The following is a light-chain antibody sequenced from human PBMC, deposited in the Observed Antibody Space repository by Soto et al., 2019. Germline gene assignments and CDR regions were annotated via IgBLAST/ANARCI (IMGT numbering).Light chain of an antibody. Sequence: EVVLTQSPGTLSLSPGEGATLSCRASQSVSSYLAWYQQKPGQPPRLLIYDASNRATGIPGRFSGSGSETDYTLTISSLDPVDFAIYYCQQRSNWPLTFGGGTKVEI. J-gene: IGKJ4*01. CDR3: QQRSNWPLT. CDR2: DAS. CDR1: QSVSSY. V-gene: IGKV3-11*01.